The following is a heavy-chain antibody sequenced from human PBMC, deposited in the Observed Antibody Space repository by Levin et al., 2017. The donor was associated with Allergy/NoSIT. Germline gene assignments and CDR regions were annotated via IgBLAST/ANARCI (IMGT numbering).Heavy chain of an antibody. CDR1: GFTVSSNY. Sequence: GGSLRLSCAASGFTVSSNYMSWVRQAPGKGLEWVSVIYSGGSTYYADSVKGRFTISRDNSKNTLYLQMNSLRAEDTAVYYCARSGALWLGTVGGPFDIWGQGTMVTVSS. D-gene: IGHD6-19*01. V-gene: IGHV3-66*02. J-gene: IGHJ3*02. CDR2: IYSGGST. CDR3: ARSGALWLGTVGGPFDI.